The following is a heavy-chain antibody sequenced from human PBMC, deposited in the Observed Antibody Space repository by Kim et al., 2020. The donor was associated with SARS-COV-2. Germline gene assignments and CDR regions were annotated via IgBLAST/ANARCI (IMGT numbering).Heavy chain of an antibody. CDR2: ISYDGSNE. CDR3: AKALLRGVNYYYYGMDV. Sequence: GGSLRLSCAASGFTFSTYGMYWVRKAPGKGLEWVALISYDGSNEYYEDSVKGRFTISRDNSKNTLYLKMNSLGAEDTALFYCAKALLRGVNYYYYGMDVWGQGTTVTVSS. CDR1: GFTFSTYG. V-gene: IGHV3-30*18. J-gene: IGHJ6*02. D-gene: IGHD3-10*01.